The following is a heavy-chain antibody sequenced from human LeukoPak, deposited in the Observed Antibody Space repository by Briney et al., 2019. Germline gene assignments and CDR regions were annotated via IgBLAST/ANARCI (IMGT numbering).Heavy chain of an antibody. J-gene: IGHJ6*03. Sequence: GGSLRLSRAASGFTFSSYAMSWVRKAPGKGLEWVSAISGSGGSTYYADSVKGRFTISRDNSKNTLYLQMNSLRAEDTAVYYRARGVLRFLEWLDYYYYMDVWGKGTTVTVSS. CDR1: GFTFSSYA. CDR3: ARGVLRFLEWLDYYYYMDV. V-gene: IGHV3-23*01. CDR2: ISGSGGST. D-gene: IGHD3-3*01.